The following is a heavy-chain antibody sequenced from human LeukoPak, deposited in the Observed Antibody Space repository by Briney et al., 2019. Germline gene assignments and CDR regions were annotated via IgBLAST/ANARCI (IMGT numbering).Heavy chain of an antibody. Sequence: PSETLSLTCAVSGGSISSGGYSWSWIRQPPGTGLEWIGYIYHSGSTYYNPSLKSRVTISVDRSKNQFSLKLSSVTAADTAVYYCARGWFGELLYPYYFDYWGQGTLVTVSS. CDR3: ARGWFGELLYPYYFDY. CDR1: GGSISSGGYS. D-gene: IGHD3-10*01. J-gene: IGHJ4*02. CDR2: IYHSGST. V-gene: IGHV4-30-2*01.